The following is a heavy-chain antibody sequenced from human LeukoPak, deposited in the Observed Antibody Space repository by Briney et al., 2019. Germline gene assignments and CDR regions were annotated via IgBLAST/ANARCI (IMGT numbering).Heavy chain of an antibody. V-gene: IGHV4-59*12. CDR1: GGSISSYY. Sequence: PSETLSLTCTVSGGSISSYYWSWIRQPPGKGLEWIGNIYYSGSTYYNPSLKSRVTIPVDTSKNQFSLKLSSVTAADTAVYYCARESWSYASKFHYWGQGTLVTVSS. D-gene: IGHD3-16*01. CDR3: ARESWSYASKFHY. J-gene: IGHJ4*02. CDR2: IYYSGST.